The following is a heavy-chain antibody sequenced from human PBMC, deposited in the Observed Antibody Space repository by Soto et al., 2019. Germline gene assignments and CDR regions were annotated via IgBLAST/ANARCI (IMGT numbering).Heavy chain of an antibody. Sequence: QVQLPESVPGLVKPSQTLSLTCTVSGGSISSGGYYWSWIRQHPGKGLEWIGYIYYSGSTYYNPSLAGRVTMSVDTSANQLSLRLSSVTAADTAVYYCARKDSGCGDYMEVWGKGTTVTVSS. CDR3: ARKDSGCGDYMEV. D-gene: IGHD5-12*01. CDR2: IYYSGST. V-gene: IGHV4-31*03. CDR1: GGSISSGGYY. J-gene: IGHJ6*03.